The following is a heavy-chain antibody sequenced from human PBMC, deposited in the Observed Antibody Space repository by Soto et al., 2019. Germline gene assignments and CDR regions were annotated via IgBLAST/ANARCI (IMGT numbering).Heavy chain of an antibody. CDR3: ARAYSSGNYYYGMDV. CDR1: GFTFSSYW. J-gene: IGHJ6*02. CDR2: INSDGSST. Sequence: GGSLRLSCAASGFTFSSYWMHWVRQAPGKGLVWVSRINSDGSSTSYADSVKGRFTISRDNAKNTLYLRMNSLRAEDTAVYYCARAYSSGNYYYGMDVWGQGTTVTVS. D-gene: IGHD6-19*01. V-gene: IGHV3-74*01.